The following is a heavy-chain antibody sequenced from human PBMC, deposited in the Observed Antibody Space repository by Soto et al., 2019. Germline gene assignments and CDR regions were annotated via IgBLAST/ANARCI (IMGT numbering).Heavy chain of an antibody. CDR2: IIPILGIA. J-gene: IGHJ6*03. D-gene: IGHD6-6*01. CDR1: GGTFSSYT. CDR3: ARRGSSAYYYYYMYV. V-gene: IGHV1-69*02. Sequence: QVQLVQSGAEVKKPGSSVKVSCKASGGTFSSYTISWVRQAPGKGIEWIGRIIPILGIANYAQKFQGRVTITADKSTSTGYMELSSRRSEDTSVYYCARRGSSAYYYYYMYVWGKGTPVTVSS.